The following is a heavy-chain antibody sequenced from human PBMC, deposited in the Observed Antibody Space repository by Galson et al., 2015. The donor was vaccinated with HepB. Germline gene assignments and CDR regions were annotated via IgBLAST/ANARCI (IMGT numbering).Heavy chain of an antibody. V-gene: IGHV1-2*04. CDR3: ARVDTAMARPFDY. J-gene: IGHJ4*02. D-gene: IGHD5-18*01. CDR2: INPNSGGT. Sequence: SVKVSCKASGYTFTGYYMHWVRQAPGQGLEWMGWINPNSGGTNYAQKFQGWVTMTRDTSISTAYMELSRLRSDDTAVYYCARVDTAMARPFDYWGQGTLVTVSS. CDR1: GYTFTGYY.